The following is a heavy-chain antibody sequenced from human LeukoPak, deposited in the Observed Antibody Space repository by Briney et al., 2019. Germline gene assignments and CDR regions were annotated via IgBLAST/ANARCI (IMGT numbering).Heavy chain of an antibody. Sequence: GGSLRLSCAASRFTLSSYSMSWVRQAPGKGLEWLSYISSSSSSIFYTDSVKGRFTISRDNAKNSLYLQMNSLRDEDTAVYFCARGAVAARRGPFDYWGQGTLVTVSS. CDR2: ISSSSSSI. J-gene: IGHJ4*02. V-gene: IGHV3-48*02. CDR3: ARGAVAARRGPFDY. CDR1: RFTLSSYS. D-gene: IGHD6-19*01.